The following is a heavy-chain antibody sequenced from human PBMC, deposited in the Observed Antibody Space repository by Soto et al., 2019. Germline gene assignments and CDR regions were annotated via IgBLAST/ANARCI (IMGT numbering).Heavy chain of an antibody. CDR1: GFTFSSFG. CDR2: ISSSSTTI. CDR3: ASELAPTRPSFDY. D-gene: IGHD6-6*01. J-gene: IGHJ4*02. V-gene: IGHV3-48*01. Sequence: GGSLRLSCAASGFTFSSFGMNWVRQAPGKGLEWLSYISSSSTTIYYADSVKGRFTISRDNVKNSLYLQVNSLRAEDTAVYYCASELAPTRPSFDYWDRGTLITVSS.